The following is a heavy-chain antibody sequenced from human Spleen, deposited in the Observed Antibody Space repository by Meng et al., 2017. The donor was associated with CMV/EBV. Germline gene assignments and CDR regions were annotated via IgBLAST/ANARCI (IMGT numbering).Heavy chain of an antibody. D-gene: IGHD3-10*01. CDR3: ARHLGSYYYGMDV. CDR1: GYTFTEYY. J-gene: IGHJ6*02. V-gene: IGHV1-2*02. Sequence: ASVKVSCKTSGYTFTEYYIHWVRQAPGQGLEWMGWINSNSGDTNYAQKFQGRVTMTRDTSISTAYMELSRLGSDDTAVYYCARHLGSYYYGMDVWGQGTTVTVSS. CDR2: INSNSGDT.